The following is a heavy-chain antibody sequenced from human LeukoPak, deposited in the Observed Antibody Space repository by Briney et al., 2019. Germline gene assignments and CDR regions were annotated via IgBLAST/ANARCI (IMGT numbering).Heavy chain of an antibody. V-gene: IGHV1-69*06. CDR2: IIPIFGTA. J-gene: IGHJ4*02. Sequence: ASVKVSCKASGGTFSSYAISWVRQAPGQGLEWMGGIIPIFGTANYAQKFQGRVTITADKSTSTAYMELSSLRSEDTAVYYCARDLNDSSGYYWVFDYWGQGTLVTVSS. CDR3: ARDLNDSSGYYWVFDY. CDR1: GGTFSSYA. D-gene: IGHD3-22*01.